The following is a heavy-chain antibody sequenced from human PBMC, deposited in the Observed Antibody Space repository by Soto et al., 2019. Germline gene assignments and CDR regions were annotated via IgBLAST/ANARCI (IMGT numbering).Heavy chain of an antibody. Sequence: QLQLQESGPGLVKPSQTLSLTYTVSGGSISSGGYYWSWIRQHPGKGLEWIGYIYYSGSTYYNPSLKSRVTISVDTSKNQFSLKLSSVTAADTAVYYCARDPHYGDYPSYYYYYGMDVWGQGTTVTVSS. CDR3: ARDPHYGDYPSYYYYYGMDV. V-gene: IGHV4-31*03. J-gene: IGHJ6*02. CDR2: IYYSGST. D-gene: IGHD4-17*01. CDR1: GGSISSGGYY.